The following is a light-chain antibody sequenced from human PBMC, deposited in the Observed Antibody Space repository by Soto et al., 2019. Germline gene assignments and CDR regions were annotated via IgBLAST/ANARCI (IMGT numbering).Light chain of an antibody. V-gene: IGLV7-43*01. CDR1: TGAVTSGYY. J-gene: IGLJ2*01. Sequence: QTVVTQEPSLTVFPGGTVTLTCASSTGAVTSGYYPNWFQQKPGQAPRALIYNTSNKHSWTPARFSGSLLGGKAALTLSGVQPEDEAEYYCLLYYGGAGVFGGGTKLTVL. CDR2: NTS. CDR3: LLYYGGAGV.